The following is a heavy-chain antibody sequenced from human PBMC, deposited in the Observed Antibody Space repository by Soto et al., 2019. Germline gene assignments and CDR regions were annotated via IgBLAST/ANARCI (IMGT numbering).Heavy chain of an antibody. D-gene: IGHD3-16*01. CDR1: GFSLSTRGVG. CDR3: AHKGGGDRILDY. V-gene: IGHV2-5*02. Sequence: QITLKESGPPLVKPTQTLTLTCNFSGFSLSTRGVGVGWIRQPPGKALEWLTLIYWDDAKEYSPSLRSRITIPQDTPKNPVVHTMTDMAPVDTATYYCAHKGGGDRILDYWGQGTLVTVSS. J-gene: IGHJ4*02. CDR2: IYWDDAK.